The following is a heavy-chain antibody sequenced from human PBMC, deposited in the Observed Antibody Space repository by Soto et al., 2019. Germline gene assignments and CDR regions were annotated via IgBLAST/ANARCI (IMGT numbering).Heavy chain of an antibody. D-gene: IGHD2-15*01. CDR3: ARGTLGYCSGGSCYGAFDI. CDR2: ISSSSSTI. Sequence: GGSLRLSCAASGFTFSSYSMNWVRQAPGKGLEWVSYISSSSSTIYYADSVKGRFTISRDNAKNSLYLQMNSLRDEDTAVYYCARGTLGYCSGGSCYGAFDIWGQGTMVTVSS. CDR1: GFTFSSYS. J-gene: IGHJ3*02. V-gene: IGHV3-48*02.